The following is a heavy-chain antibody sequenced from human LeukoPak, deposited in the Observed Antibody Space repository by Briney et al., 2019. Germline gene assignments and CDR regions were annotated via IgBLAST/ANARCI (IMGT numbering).Heavy chain of an antibody. CDR3: ARNDYGDYYFDY. CDR2: ISDHGNNN. Sequence: PGRSLRLSCVASGFTFSRHAMHWVRQAPGKGLEWVAVISDHGNNNNHADSVKGRFTISRDNSKNTLSLQMNSLRVEDTAVYYCARNDYGDYYFDYWGQGTLVTVSS. J-gene: IGHJ4*02. CDR1: GFTFSRHA. V-gene: IGHV3-30-3*01. D-gene: IGHD4-17*01.